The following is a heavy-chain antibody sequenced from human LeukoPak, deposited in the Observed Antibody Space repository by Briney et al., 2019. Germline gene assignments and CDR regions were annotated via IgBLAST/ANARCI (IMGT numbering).Heavy chain of an antibody. J-gene: IGHJ4*02. CDR2: ISYDGSNK. CDR3: PRDPRLGWKQIPASFDY. V-gene: IGHV3-30-3*01. D-gene: IGHD1-1*01. CDR1: GVTFSSDA. Sequence: GGSLRLSCAASGVTFSSDAMRCVREGPGEGLECGAVISYDGSNKYYADSVKVGFTISRDNSKNTLYLHMNRLRAEDTAVYYCPRDPRLGWKQIPASFDYWGQGTLVTASS.